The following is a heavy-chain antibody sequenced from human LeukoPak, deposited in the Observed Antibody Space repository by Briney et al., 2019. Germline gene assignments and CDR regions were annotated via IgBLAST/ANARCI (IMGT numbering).Heavy chain of an antibody. D-gene: IGHD3-3*01. Sequence: GGSLRLSCAASGFTFSNYAMHWVRQAPGKGLEWVAFIRYDGSNKYYSDSVKGQFTISRDNSKNTLYLQMNSLRAEDTAVYYCARDGHGDFWRARRTYYMDVWGKGTTVTVSS. J-gene: IGHJ6*03. CDR3: ARDGHGDFWRARRTYYMDV. CDR1: GFTFSNYA. V-gene: IGHV3-30*02. CDR2: IRYDGSNK.